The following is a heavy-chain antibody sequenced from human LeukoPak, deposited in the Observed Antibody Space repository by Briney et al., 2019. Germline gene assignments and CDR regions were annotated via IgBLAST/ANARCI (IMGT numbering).Heavy chain of an antibody. D-gene: IGHD3-10*01. CDR1: GYTFTGYY. Sequence: GASVKVYCKASGYTFTGYYMQWVRQAPGQGLEWMGWINPNSGGTNYAQKFQGRVTMTRDTSISTAYMELSRLRSDDTAVYYCARRSVLVRGVANGDYWGQGTLVTVSS. V-gene: IGHV1-2*02. J-gene: IGHJ4*02. CDR3: ARRSVLVRGVANGDY. CDR2: INPNSGGT.